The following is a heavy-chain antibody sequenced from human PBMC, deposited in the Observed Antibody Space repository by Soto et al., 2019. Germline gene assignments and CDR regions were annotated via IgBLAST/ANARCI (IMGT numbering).Heavy chain of an antibody. J-gene: IGHJ4*02. CDR2: IYPGDSDA. CDR3: ARQADYNILTGYFYYFDY. V-gene: IGHV5-51*01. Sequence: GESLKISCKGSGYSFAGYWITWVRQKPGKGLEWMGIIYPGDSDARYSPSFQGQVTISVDTSINTAFLRWNSLTASDTAMYYCARQADYNILTGYFYYFDYWGQGSLVTVSS. D-gene: IGHD3-9*01. CDR1: GYSFAGYW.